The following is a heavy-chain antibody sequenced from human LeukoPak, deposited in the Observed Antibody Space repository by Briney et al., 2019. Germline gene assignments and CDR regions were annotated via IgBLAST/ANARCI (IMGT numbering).Heavy chain of an antibody. CDR1: GYTFTSYG. CDR3: ARERIVVVPAAMNWFDP. J-gene: IGHJ5*02. V-gene: IGHV1-18*01. CDR2: ISAYNGNT. Sequence: ASVKVSCKASGYTFTSYGISWVRQAPGQGLEWMGWISAYNGNTNYAQKLQGRVAMTTDTSTSTAYMELRNLRSDDTAVYYCARERIVVVPAAMNWFDPWGQGTLVTVSS. D-gene: IGHD2-2*01.